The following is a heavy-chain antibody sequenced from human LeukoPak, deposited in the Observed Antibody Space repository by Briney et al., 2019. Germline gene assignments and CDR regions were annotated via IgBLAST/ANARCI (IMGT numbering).Heavy chain of an antibody. CDR3: ARHRKVRGVIITRRGYFDY. CDR2: IYHGGRS. V-gene: IGHV4-38-2*02. D-gene: IGHD3-10*01. J-gene: IGHJ4*02. Sequence: SETLSLTCTVSGYSISSDYYWGWIRQPPGKGLEWIGSIYHGGRSYYNPSLKSRVTISVDTSKNQFSLKLSSVTAADTAVYYCARHRKVRGVIITRRGYFDYWGQGTLVTVSS. CDR1: GYSISSDYY.